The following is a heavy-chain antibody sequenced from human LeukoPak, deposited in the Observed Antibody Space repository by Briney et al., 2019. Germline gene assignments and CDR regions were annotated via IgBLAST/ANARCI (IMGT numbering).Heavy chain of an antibody. CDR1: GFTFSSSW. Sequence: GGSLRFSCAVSGFTFSSSWMHWVRQAPGKGLMWVSRINGDGSSTNYADWVKGRLTISRDNAKNTLYLQMNSLRADDMAVYYCARGVFGAYGLDVWGQGTTVTVSS. J-gene: IGHJ6*02. V-gene: IGHV3-74*01. CDR3: ARGVFGAYGLDV. D-gene: IGHD3-3*01. CDR2: INGDGSST.